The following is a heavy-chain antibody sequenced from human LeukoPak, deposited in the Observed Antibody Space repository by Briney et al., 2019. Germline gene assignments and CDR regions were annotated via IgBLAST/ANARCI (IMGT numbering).Heavy chain of an antibody. Sequence: AASVKVSCKASGYTFTGYYMHWVRQAPGQGLEWMGWINPNSGGTNYAQKFQGRVTMTRDTSISTAYMELSRLRSDDTAVYYCARDRIAVAGTIRYWGQGTLVTVSS. D-gene: IGHD6-19*01. V-gene: IGHV1-2*02. CDR2: INPNSGGT. J-gene: IGHJ4*02. CDR3: ARDRIAVAGTIRY. CDR1: GYTFTGYY.